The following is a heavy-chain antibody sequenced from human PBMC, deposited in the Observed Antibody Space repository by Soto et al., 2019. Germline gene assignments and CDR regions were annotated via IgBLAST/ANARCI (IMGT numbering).Heavy chain of an antibody. J-gene: IGHJ3*02. V-gene: IGHV4-59*01. CDR3: ARATGEGRRLDAFDI. Sequence: SETLSLTCTASGGSISSYYWSWIRQPPGKGLEWIGYIYYSGSTNYNPSLKSRVTISVDTSKNQFSLKLSSVTAADTAVYYCARATGEGRRLDAFDIWGQGTMVTVSS. D-gene: IGHD7-27*01. CDR1: GGSISSYY. CDR2: IYYSGST.